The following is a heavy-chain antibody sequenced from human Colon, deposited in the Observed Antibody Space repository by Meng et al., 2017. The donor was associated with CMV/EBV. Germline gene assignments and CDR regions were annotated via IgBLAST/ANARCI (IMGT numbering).Heavy chain of an antibody. CDR3: ARAWSGFNWFDP. D-gene: IGHD3-3*01. CDR2: ISSSGSTL. V-gene: IGHV3-11*04. J-gene: IGHJ5*02. CDR1: GFTFSDYY. Sequence: CAASGFTFSDYYMSWIRQAPGKGLEWVSYISSSGSTLYYAASVKGRFTISRDNAKNSLYLQMNSLRAEDTAVYYCARAWSGFNWFDPWGQGTLVTVSS.